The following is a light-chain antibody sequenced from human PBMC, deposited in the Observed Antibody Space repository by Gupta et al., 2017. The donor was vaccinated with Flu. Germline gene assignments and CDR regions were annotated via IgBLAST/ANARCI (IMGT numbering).Light chain of an antibody. V-gene: IGLV4-69*01. CDR2: VSSDGSH. J-gene: IGLJ3*02. CDR3: QSWGTDIQV. CDR1: SGHSTYA. Sequence: QLAVTQSPSASASLGASVNLTCTLNSGHSTYAIAWRQHQPEKGPRFLMKVSSDGSHTKGDGIPARFSGSSYGAERYLLISNLQSEDEGDYHCQSWGTDIQVFGGGTKLTVL.